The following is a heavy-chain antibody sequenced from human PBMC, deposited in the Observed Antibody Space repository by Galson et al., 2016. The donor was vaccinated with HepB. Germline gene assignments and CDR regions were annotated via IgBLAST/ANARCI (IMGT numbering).Heavy chain of an antibody. J-gene: IGHJ3*02. V-gene: IGHV5-51*01. CDR3: ARRSSDAFDI. D-gene: IGHD3-10*01. Sequence: QSGAEVKKPGESLKISCKASGYSFTTYWIGLVRQVPGEGLEWVGIIYPGDSDTRYSPSFQGQVTISADRSISTAYLQWSSLKASDTAIYYCARRSSDAFDIWGQGTMVTVSS. CDR1: GYSFTTYW. CDR2: IYPGDSDT.